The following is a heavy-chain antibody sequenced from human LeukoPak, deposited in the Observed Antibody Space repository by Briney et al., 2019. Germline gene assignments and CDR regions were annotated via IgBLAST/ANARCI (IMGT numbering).Heavy chain of an antibody. V-gene: IGHV3-23*01. Sequence: GGSLRLSCAASGFTFSSYAMIWVRQAPGKGLEWVSAISGSGGSTYYADSVKGRFTISRDNSKNTLYLQMNSLRAEDTAVYYCAKDDSPRLLWFGELRSEGMDVWGQGTTVTVSS. CDR1: GFTFSSYA. D-gene: IGHD3-10*01. J-gene: IGHJ6*02. CDR2: ISGSGGST. CDR3: AKDDSPRLLWFGELRSEGMDV.